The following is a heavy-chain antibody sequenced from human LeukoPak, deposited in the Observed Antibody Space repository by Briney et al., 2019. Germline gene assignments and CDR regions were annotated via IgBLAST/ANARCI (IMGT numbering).Heavy chain of an antibody. V-gene: IGHV4-4*07. CDR2: IYNSGST. J-gene: IGHJ6*03. CDR1: GGSISSYY. Sequence: SETLSLTCIVSGGSISSYYWSWIRQPAGKGLEWIGRIYNSGSTNYNPSLKSRVTMSVDTSKNQFSLKLSSVTAADTAVYYCARGRIASSAPYYYCMDVWGKGTTDTVSS. D-gene: IGHD6-6*01. CDR3: ARGRIASSAPYYYCMDV.